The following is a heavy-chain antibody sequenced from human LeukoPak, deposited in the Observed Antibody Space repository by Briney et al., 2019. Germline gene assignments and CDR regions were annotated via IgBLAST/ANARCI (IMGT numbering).Heavy chain of an antibody. CDR1: GGTFSNYV. V-gene: IGHV1-69*10. D-gene: IGHD3-10*01. CDR3: ARGFLDYYGSGSYPTYFDY. Sequence: SVKVSCKASGGTFSNYVINWVRQAPGQGLEWMGRIIPVVGIANYAQNFQGRVTITADKSTSTTYMELSSLRSEDTAVYYCARGFLDYYGSGSYPTYFDYWGQGTLVTVSS. J-gene: IGHJ4*02. CDR2: IIPVVGIA.